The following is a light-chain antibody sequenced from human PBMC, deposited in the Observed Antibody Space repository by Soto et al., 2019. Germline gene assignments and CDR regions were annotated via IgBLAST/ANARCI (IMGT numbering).Light chain of an antibody. CDR1: SGDVDPYNY. J-gene: IGLJ2*01. CDR3: CSYVGTPL. Sequence: QYALTQPPSVSGSPGQSVTISCTGTSGDVDPYNYVSWYQQHPGRAPKLVIYDVNIRPSGVPDRFSGSKSGDTSSLTICGLQAEDKADYYCCSYVGTPLVGGGTKLTVL. V-gene: IGLV2-11*01. CDR2: DVN.